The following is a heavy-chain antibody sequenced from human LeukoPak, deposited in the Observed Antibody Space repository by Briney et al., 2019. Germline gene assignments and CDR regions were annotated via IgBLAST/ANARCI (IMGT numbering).Heavy chain of an antibody. CDR3: AREGIVRTYDQ. CDR2: IYHTGSA. V-gene: IGHV4-38-2*02. CDR1: GYSFTSGHY. Sequence: PSETLSLTCSVSGYSFTSGHYWGWIRQPPGKGLEWIANIYHTGSAHYNPSLKSRVTISLDTSRNQFSLRLSSVTAADTAVYYCAREGIVRTYDQWGQGTLVIVSS. J-gene: IGHJ4*02. D-gene: IGHD1-26*01.